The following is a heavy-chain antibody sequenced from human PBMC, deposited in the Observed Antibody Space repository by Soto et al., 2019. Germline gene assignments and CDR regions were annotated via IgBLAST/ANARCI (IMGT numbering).Heavy chain of an antibody. J-gene: IGHJ1*01. Sequence: QVQLVQSGAEVKKPGSSVKVSCKASGGTFSRYTINWVRQAPGQGLEWMGGITPLFDAPNYAQKFQARVTITAAESTGTAYMDLSSLRSEDTDVYFCASRYYLPLPAGDSGDPEYFHHWGKGTLVTVSS. CDR1: GGTFSRYT. CDR3: ASRYYLPLPAGDSGDPEYFHH. D-gene: IGHD3-10*01. V-gene: IGHV1-69*01. CDR2: ITPLFDAP.